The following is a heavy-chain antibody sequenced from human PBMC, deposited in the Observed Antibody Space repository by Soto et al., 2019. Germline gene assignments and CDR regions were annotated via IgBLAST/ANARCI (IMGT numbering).Heavy chain of an antibody. CDR2: ISGSGGST. CDR3: AKIPRRSINMVRGAALGLVFDY. D-gene: IGHD3-10*01. Sequence: GGSLRLSCAASGFTFSSYAMTWVRQAPGKGLEWVSAISGSGGSTYYADSVKGRFTISRDNSKNTLYLQMNSLRAEDTAVYYCAKIPRRSINMVRGAALGLVFDYWGQGTLVTVSS. J-gene: IGHJ4*02. CDR1: GFTFSSYA. V-gene: IGHV3-23*01.